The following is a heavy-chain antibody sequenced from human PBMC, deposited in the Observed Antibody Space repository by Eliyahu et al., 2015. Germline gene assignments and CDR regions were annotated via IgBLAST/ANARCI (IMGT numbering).Heavy chain of an antibody. D-gene: IGHD2-8*01. CDR3: ARGYVWCTNGVCSYYFYGMDV. V-gene: IGHV1-8*01. CDR1: XXXFTSYX. J-gene: IGHJ6*02. Sequence: QVQLVQSGAEVKKPGASVKVSCKASXXXFTSYXIXWVXXATGQGXEWMGWMNPNSGNTGYAQKFQGRVTMTRNTSISTAYMELSSLRSEDTAVYYCARGYVWCTNGVCSYYFYGMDVWGQGTTVTVSS. CDR2: MNPNSGNT.